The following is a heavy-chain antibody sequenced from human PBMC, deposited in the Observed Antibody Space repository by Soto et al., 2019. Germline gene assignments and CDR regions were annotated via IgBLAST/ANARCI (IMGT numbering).Heavy chain of an antibody. V-gene: IGHV4-31*03. J-gene: IGHJ6*02. Sequence: QVRLEESGPGLVKPSETLSLICSVSGGSVNNADYFWSWIRHHPENGLEWIGYIYYSGSTRYNPSFKTRATLSIDKSKNQFSLRLNSVTVADTAVYFCARDADYGGSRGGMDVWGRGNTVTVSS. D-gene: IGHD4-17*01. CDR2: IYYSGST. CDR1: GGSVNNADYF. CDR3: ARDADYGGSRGGMDV.